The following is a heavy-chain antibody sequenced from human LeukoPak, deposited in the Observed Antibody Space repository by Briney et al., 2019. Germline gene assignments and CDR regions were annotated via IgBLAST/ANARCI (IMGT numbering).Heavy chain of an antibody. CDR1: GFTFSSYG. D-gene: IGHD3-10*01. CDR2: IWYDGSSK. Sequence: GGSLRLSCAASGFTFSSYGMHWVRQAPGKGLEWVAVIWYDGSSKYHADSVKGRFTISRDNSKNTVYLQMSSLRAEDTAVYYCARDRNYYGSGSYYTPDYWGQGTLVTVSS. J-gene: IGHJ4*02. CDR3: ARDRNYYGSGSYYTPDY. V-gene: IGHV3-33*01.